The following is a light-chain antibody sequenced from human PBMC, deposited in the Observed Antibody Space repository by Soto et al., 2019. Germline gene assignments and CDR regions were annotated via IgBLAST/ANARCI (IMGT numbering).Light chain of an antibody. V-gene: IGKV1D-13*01. CDR3: QPFNNFMYT. CDR2: DAS. J-gene: IGKJ2*01. CDR1: QGISSA. Sequence: AIQLTQSPSSLSASVGDRVTITCRASQGISSALAWYQQKPGKAPKLLIYDASSLESGVPSRFSGSGSGTDFTLTISSLQPEDFATYYCQPFNNFMYTFGQGTKLEIK.